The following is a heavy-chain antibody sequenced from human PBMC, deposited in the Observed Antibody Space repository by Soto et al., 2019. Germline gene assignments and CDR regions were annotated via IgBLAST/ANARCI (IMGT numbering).Heavy chain of an antibody. V-gene: IGHV3-33*01. CDR2: IRHDEGK. J-gene: IGHJ3*01. CDR1: GSTFSNYG. Sequence: QVQLVESGGGVVQPGRSLRLSCAVSGSTFSNYGWNWVRRTPGKGLEWVALIRHDEGKFYADSVKGRFTISRDTSENTVYLQMNRLRAEDTAVYYCARDSLWTGDFWGQGTTVTVSS. CDR3: ARDSLWTGDF. D-gene: IGHD3-9*01.